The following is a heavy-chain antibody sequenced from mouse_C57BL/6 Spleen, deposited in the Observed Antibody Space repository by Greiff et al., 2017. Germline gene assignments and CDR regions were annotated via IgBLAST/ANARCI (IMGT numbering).Heavy chain of an antibody. V-gene: IGHV1-59*01. CDR1: GYTFTSYW. J-gene: IGHJ2*01. CDR2: IDPSDSYT. Sequence: QVQLQQPGAELVRPGTSVKLSCKASGYTFTSYWMHWVKQRPGQGLEWIGVIDPSDSYTNYNQKFKGKATLTVDTSSSTAYMQLSSLTSEDSAVYYCARDGYYEVLDYWGQGTTLTVSS. CDR3: ARDGYYEVLDY. D-gene: IGHD2-3*01.